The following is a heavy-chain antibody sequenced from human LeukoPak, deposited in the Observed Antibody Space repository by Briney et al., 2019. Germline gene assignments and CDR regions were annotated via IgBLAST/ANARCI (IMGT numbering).Heavy chain of an antibody. J-gene: IGHJ6*02. V-gene: IGHV3-7*01. D-gene: IGHD3-16*01. CDR2: IKQDGSEK. Sequence: GGSLRLSCAASGFTFSGHWMTWVRLAPGKGLEWVANIKQDGSEKNYVDSVKGRVTISRDNVKNSLYLQMNSLRAEDTAVYYCARAIWDYGMDVWGQGTTVTVSS. CDR1: GFTFSGHW. CDR3: ARAIWDYGMDV.